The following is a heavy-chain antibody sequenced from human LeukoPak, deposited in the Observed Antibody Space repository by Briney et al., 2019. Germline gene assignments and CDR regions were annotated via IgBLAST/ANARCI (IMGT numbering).Heavy chain of an antibody. D-gene: IGHD6-13*01. CDR2: ISSNGGST. V-gene: IGHV3-64*01. J-gene: IGHJ4*02. CDR3: ANSRSSWYEDGY. CDR1: GFTFSSYA. Sequence: GGSLRLSCAASGFTFSSYAMHWVRQAPGKGLEYVSAISSNGGSTYYANSVKGRFTISRDNSKNTLYLQMGSLRAEDMAVYYCANSRSSWYEDGYWGQGTLVTVSS.